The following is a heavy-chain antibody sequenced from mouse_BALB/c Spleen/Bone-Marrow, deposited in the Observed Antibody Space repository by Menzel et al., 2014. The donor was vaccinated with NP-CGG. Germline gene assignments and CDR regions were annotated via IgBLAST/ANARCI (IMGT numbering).Heavy chain of an antibody. CDR3: ARDWLRRAMDY. J-gene: IGHJ4*01. CDR2: IWAGGST. D-gene: IGHD2-2*01. Sequence: QVHVKQSGPGLVAPSPSLSISCTVSGFSLTSYGLHWVRPPPGKGLEWLGVIWAGGSTNYNSALMSRLSISKDNSKSQVFVKMNSLQTDDAAMYYCARDWLRRAMDYWGQGTSVTVSS. V-gene: IGHV2-9*02. CDR1: GFSLTSYG.